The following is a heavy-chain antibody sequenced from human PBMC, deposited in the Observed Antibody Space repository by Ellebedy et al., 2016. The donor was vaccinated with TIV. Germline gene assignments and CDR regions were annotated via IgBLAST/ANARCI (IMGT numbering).Heavy chain of an antibody. CDR2: ISAYNDDT. D-gene: IGHD3-16*01. CDR3: ARDLGVHWYFDL. J-gene: IGHJ2*01. V-gene: IGHV1-18*01. Sequence: ASVKVSCXASGYTFTTYGISWVRQAPGQGLEWMGWISAYNDDTKFAQKFQGRLTMTTDTSTTTAYMELRSLRSDDSAVYFCARDLGVHWYFDLWGRGTLVTVSS. CDR1: GYTFTTYG.